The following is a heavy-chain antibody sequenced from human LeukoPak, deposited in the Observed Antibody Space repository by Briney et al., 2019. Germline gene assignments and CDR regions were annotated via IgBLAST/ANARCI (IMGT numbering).Heavy chain of an antibody. Sequence: PSETLSLTCTVSGDSVSSGNYYLSWIRQPPGKGLGWITYMSPSGTTKYNPSLKSRVTTSVDTSRTQFSLRLSSVTAADTAVYYCARGQDDRSGTFDYWGQGILVTVSS. CDR3: ARGQDDRSGTFDY. CDR2: MSPSGTT. D-gene: IGHD3-22*01. CDR1: GDSVSSGNYY. J-gene: IGHJ4*02. V-gene: IGHV4-61*01.